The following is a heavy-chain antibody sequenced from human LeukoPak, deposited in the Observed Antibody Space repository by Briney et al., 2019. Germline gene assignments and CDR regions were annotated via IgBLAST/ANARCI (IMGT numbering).Heavy chain of an antibody. CDR3: ARDYYDSSSYYYHHY. V-gene: IGHV3-11*05. CDR1: GFTFSDYY. CDR2: ISSSSSYT. J-gene: IGHJ4*02. D-gene: IGHD3-22*01. Sequence: GGSLRLSCAASGFTFSDYYMSWIRQAPGKGLEWVSYISSSSSYTNYVDSVKGQFTISRDNAKNSLYLQMNSLRAEDTAVYYSARDYYDSSSYYYHHYWGQGTLVTVSS.